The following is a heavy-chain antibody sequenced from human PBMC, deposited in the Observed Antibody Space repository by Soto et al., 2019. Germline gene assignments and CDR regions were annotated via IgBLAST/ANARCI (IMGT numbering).Heavy chain of an antibody. V-gene: IGHV3-7*03. CDR3: ARARGVDP. Sequence: PGGSLRLSCAGSGFTFSNHWMNWVRQAPGKGLEWVANIKADGSEKYYVDSVKVRFTISRDNAKNSLYLQMNSLSAEDTAVYYCARARGVDPWGQGTLVTVSS. J-gene: IGHJ5*02. CDR1: GFTFSNHW. CDR2: IKADGSEK.